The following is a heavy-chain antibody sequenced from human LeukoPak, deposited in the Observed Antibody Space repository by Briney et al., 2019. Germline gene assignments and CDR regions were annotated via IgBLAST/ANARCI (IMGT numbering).Heavy chain of an antibody. CDR3: ARDVVPAAIDAFDI. Sequence: ASVKLSCKAFGYTFTGYWMHWVRQAPGQGPEWMGVISPSGGSTIYAQKFKGRVTLTRDMSTSTDYLELSSLRSEDTAVYYCARDVVPAAIDAFDIWGQGTMVTVSS. J-gene: IGHJ3*02. CDR1: GYTFTGYW. CDR2: ISPSGGST. D-gene: IGHD2-2*01. V-gene: IGHV1-46*01.